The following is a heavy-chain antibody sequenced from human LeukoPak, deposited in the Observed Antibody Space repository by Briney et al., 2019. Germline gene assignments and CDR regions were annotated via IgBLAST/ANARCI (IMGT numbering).Heavy chain of an antibody. D-gene: IGHD3-22*01. CDR2: INPNSGGT. CDR1: GYTFTSYA. Sequence: EASVKVSCKASGYTFTSYAMNWVRQAPGQGLEWMGRINPNSGGTNYAQKFQGRVTMTRDTSISTAYMELSRLRSDDTAVYYCARVRYYYDSSGYTYYYGMDVWGQGTTVTVSS. CDR3: ARVRYYYDSSGYTYYYGMDV. J-gene: IGHJ6*02. V-gene: IGHV1-2*06.